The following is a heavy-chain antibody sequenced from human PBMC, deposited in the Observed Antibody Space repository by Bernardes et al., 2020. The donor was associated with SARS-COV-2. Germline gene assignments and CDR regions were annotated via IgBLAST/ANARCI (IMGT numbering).Heavy chain of an antibody. J-gene: IGHJ6*02. CDR1: GFTFSSYW. CDR2: IKQDGSEK. CDR3: ARDWFCSGGSCYSGGYYGMDV. D-gene: IGHD2-15*01. V-gene: IGHV3-7*01. Sequence: GGSLRLSCAASGFTFSSYWMSWVRQAPGKGLEWVANIKQDGSEKYYVDSVKGRFTISRDNAKNSLYLQMNSLRAEDTAVYYCARDWFCSGGSCYSGGYYGMDVWGQGTTVTVSS.